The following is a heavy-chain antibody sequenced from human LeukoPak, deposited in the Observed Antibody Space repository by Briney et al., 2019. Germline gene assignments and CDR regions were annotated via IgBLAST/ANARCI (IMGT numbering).Heavy chain of an antibody. CDR3: TTGYYYDSSGYYY. V-gene: IGHV3-15*01. J-gene: IGHJ4*02. D-gene: IGHD3-22*01. CDR1: GFTFSNAW. CDR2: IKSKTDGGTT. Sequence: GGSLRLSCAASGFTFSNAWMSWVRQAPGKGLEWVGHIKSKTDGGTTYYAAPVKGGFTISRDDSKNTLYLQMISLKTEDTAVYYCTTGYYYDSSGYYYWGQGTLVTVSS.